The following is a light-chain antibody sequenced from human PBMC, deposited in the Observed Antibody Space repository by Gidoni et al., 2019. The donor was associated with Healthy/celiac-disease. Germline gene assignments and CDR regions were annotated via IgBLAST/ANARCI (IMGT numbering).Light chain of an antibody. CDR2: AAS. Sequence: IQMTQSPSSLSASVGVRVTITCRASQSISSYLNWYQQKPGKAPKLLIYAASSLQSGVPSRFSGSGSGTDFTLTISSLQPEDCATYYCQQSYSTPRTFGQGTKVEIK. CDR3: QQSYSTPRT. V-gene: IGKV1-39*01. J-gene: IGKJ1*01. CDR1: QSISSY.